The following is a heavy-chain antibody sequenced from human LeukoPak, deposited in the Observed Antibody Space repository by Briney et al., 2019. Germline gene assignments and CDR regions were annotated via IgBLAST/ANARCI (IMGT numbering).Heavy chain of an antibody. CDR3: ANTVYYFDY. Sequence: GGSLRLSCAASGFSVSSNFMTWVRQAPGKGLEWVSVIFSGGSTYYADSVKGRFTISRDNSKNTVYLQMNSLRVEDTAVYYCANTVYYFDYWGQGTLVTVSS. D-gene: IGHD4-17*01. J-gene: IGHJ4*02. CDR2: IFSGGST. V-gene: IGHV3-53*01. CDR1: GFSVSSNF.